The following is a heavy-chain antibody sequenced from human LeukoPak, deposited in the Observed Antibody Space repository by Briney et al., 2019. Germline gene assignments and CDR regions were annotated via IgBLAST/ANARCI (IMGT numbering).Heavy chain of an antibody. Sequence: GGSLRLSCAASGLTFSSYSMNWVRQAPGKGLEWVSSISSSSSYIYYADSVKGRFTISRDNAKNSLYLQMNSLRAEDTAVYYCARGGEQLALDYWGQGTLVTVSS. CDR1: GLTFSSYS. CDR2: ISSSSSYI. J-gene: IGHJ4*02. V-gene: IGHV3-21*01. CDR3: ARGGEQLALDY. D-gene: IGHD6-6*01.